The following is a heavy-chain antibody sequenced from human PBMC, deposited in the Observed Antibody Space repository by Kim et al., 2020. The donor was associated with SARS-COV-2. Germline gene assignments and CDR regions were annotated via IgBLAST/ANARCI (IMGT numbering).Heavy chain of an antibody. V-gene: IGHV3-53*01. CDR2: IYSGGST. CDR1: GFTVSTNY. CDR3: GRDAVLTGMDV. J-gene: IGHJ6*02. Sequence: GGSLRLSCAASGFTVSTNYISWVRQAPGKGLEWVSIIYSGGSTYYSDAVKGRCTSSRDSSKNTVSLQMISLRGEETAAYYCGRDAVLTGMDVWGQGTA. D-gene: IGHD1-20*01.